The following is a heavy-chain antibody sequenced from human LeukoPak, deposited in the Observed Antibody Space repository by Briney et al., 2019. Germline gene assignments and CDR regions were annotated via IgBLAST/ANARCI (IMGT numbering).Heavy chain of an antibody. J-gene: IGHJ4*02. D-gene: IGHD5-24*01. CDR3: AREDGYNYNY. Sequence: GASVKVSCKASGYTFTSYGISWVRQAPGQGLEWMGWINPNSGGTNYAQKFQGRVTMTRDTSVSTAFMELSRLRSDDTAVYYCAREDGYNYNYWGQGTLVTVSS. CDR2: INPNSGGT. V-gene: IGHV1-2*02. CDR1: GYTFTSYG.